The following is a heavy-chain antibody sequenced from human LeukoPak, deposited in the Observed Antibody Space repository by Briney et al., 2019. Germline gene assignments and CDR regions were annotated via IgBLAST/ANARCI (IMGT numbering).Heavy chain of an antibody. CDR3: ARRLRYFDLPPHFDY. J-gene: IGHJ4*02. CDR2: INHSGST. V-gene: IGHV4-34*01. D-gene: IGHD3-9*01. CDR1: GGSFSGYY. Sequence: SETLSLTCAVYGGSFSGYYWSWIRQPPGKGLEWIGEINHSGSTNYNPSLKSRVSISVDTSKNQFSLKLSSVTAADTAVYYCARRLRYFDLPPHFDYWGQGTLVTVSS.